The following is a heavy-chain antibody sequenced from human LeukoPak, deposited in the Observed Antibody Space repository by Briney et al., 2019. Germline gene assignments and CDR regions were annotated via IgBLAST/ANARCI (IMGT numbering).Heavy chain of an antibody. CDR3: ARSPGGMDV. J-gene: IGHJ6*04. V-gene: IGHV4-38-2*01. CDR1: GYSISSGYY. CDR2: IYHSGST. Sequence: SETLSLTCADSGYSISSGYYWGWIRQPPGKGLEWIGSIYHSGSTYYNPSLKSRVTISVDTSKNQFSLKLSSVTAADTAVYYCARSPGGMDVWGKGTTVTVSS.